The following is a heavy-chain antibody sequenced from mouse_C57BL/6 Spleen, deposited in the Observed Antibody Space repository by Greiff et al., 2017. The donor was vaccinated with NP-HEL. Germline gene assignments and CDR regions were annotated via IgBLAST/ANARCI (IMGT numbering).Heavy chain of an antibody. CDR2: IDPETGGT. Sequence: QVQLQQSGAELVRPGASVTLSCKASGYTFTDYEMHWVKQTPVHGLEWIGAIDPETGGTAYNQKFKGKAILTADKSSSTAYMELRSLTSEDSAVYYCTRGILVPFAYWGQGTLVTVSA. J-gene: IGHJ3*01. D-gene: IGHD2-2*01. V-gene: IGHV1-15*01. CDR1: GYTFTDYE. CDR3: TRGILVPFAY.